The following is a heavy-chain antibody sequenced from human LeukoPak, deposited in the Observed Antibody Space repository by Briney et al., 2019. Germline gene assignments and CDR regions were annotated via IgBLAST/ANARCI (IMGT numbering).Heavy chain of an antibody. CDR1: GGSISTYY. V-gene: IGHV4-59*12. Sequence: SETLSLTCTVSGGSISTYYWSWIRQPPGKGLEWIGYIYYSGSTNYNPSLKSRVTISVDTSKNQFSLKLSSVTAADTAVYYCARGTGWFSYWGQGTLVTVSS. CDR2: IYYSGST. J-gene: IGHJ4*02. CDR3: ARGTGWFSY. D-gene: IGHD6-19*01.